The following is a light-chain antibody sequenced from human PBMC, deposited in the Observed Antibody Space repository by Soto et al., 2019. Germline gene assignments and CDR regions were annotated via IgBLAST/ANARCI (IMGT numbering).Light chain of an antibody. J-gene: IGLJ1*01. CDR2: GNS. CDR1: RSNIGAGYD. V-gene: IGLV1-40*01. Sequence: QSVLTQPPSVSGAPGQRVTISCTGSRSNIGAGYDVHWYQQLPGTAPNLLIYGNSNRPSGVPDRFSGSKSGTSASLAITGLQAEDEAEYYCQSYDSSLSGYVFGTGTKLTVL. CDR3: QSYDSSLSGYV.